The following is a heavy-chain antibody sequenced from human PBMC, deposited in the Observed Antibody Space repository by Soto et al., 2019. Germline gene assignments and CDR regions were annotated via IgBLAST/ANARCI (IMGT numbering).Heavy chain of an antibody. CDR3: ASTYYTGDSGPYDY. CDR2: IYYSGTT. J-gene: IGHJ4*02. Sequence: PSETLSLTCTVSGDSISSGGYYWSWIRQHPGKGLEWIGYIYYSGTTYYNPSLESRVSISADTSENQFSLKVKSVTVADTAVYYCASTYYTGDSGPYDYWGQGTLDT. D-gene: IGHD1-26*01. CDR1: GDSISSGGYY. V-gene: IGHV4-31*03.